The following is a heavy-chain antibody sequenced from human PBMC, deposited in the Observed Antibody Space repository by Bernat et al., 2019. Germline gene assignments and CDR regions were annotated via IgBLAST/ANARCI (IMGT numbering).Heavy chain of an antibody. J-gene: IGHJ5*02. D-gene: IGHD3-10*01. CDR3: ARSPYYYGSGNPNLWFDP. CDR2: IYYSGST. CDR1: GGSISSGDYY. Sequence: QVQLQELGPGLVKPSQTLSLTCTVSGGSISSGDYYWSWIRQPPGKGLEWIGYIYYSGSTYYNPSLKSRVTISVDTSKNQFSLKLSSVTAADTAVYYCARSPYYYGSGNPNLWFDPWGQGTLVTVSS. V-gene: IGHV4-30-4*01.